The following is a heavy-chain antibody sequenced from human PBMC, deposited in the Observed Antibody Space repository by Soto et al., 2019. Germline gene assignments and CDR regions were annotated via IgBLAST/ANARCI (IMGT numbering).Heavy chain of an antibody. J-gene: IGHJ5*02. CDR3: ACRRSRGRARLFDP. CDR2: IYYSGST. CDR1: GGSSSSGDYY. Sequence: QVQLQESGPGLVKPSQTLSLTCTVSGGSSSSGDYYWSWIRQPPGEGLEWIGYIYYSGSTYYNPSLTKRVTISVDTSKNPFSLKLSSVTAADTAVYYWACRRSRGRARLFDPWGQGTLVTVSS. D-gene: IGHD6-6*01. V-gene: IGHV4-30-4*01.